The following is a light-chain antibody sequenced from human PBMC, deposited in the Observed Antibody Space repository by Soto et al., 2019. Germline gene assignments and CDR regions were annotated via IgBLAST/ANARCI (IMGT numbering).Light chain of an antibody. CDR1: QSVSNN. J-gene: IGKJ1*01. CDR3: QQFNNWPQT. Sequence: EIVMTQSPATLSVSPGERATLSCRASQSVSNNLAWYQQKPGQAPRPLIYVASTRATGIPARFSGSGSGTEFTLTISSLQSEDFAVYYCQQFNNWPQTFGQGTKVEIK. CDR2: VAS. V-gene: IGKV3-15*01.